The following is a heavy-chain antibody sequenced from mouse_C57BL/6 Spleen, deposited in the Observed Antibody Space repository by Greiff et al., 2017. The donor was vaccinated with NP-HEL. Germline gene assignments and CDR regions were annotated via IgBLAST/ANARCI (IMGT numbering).Heavy chain of an antibody. V-gene: IGHV1-55*01. CDR1: GYTFTSYW. CDR2: IYPGSGST. CDR3: ARTYDYDRNY. D-gene: IGHD2-4*01. J-gene: IGHJ4*01. Sequence: VQLQQPGAELVRPGSSVKLSCKASGYTFTSYWITWVKQRPGQGLEWIGDIYPGSGSTNYNEKFKSKATLTVDTSSSTAYMQLSSLTSEDSAVYYCARTYDYDRNYWGQGTSVTVSS.